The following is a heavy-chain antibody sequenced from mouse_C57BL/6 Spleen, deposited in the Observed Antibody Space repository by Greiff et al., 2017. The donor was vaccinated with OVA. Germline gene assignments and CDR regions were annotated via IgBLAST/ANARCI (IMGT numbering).Heavy chain of an antibody. Sequence: QVQLQQPGAELVMPGASVKLSCKASGYTFTSYWMHWVKQRPGQGLEWIGEIDPSDSYTNYNQKFKGKSTLTVDKSSSTAYMQLSSLTSEDSAVYYCARLGTTVVPYYFDYWGQGTTLTVSS. CDR3: ARLGTTVVPYYFDY. J-gene: IGHJ2*01. CDR2: IDPSDSYT. CDR1: GYTFTSYW. V-gene: IGHV1-69*01. D-gene: IGHD1-1*01.